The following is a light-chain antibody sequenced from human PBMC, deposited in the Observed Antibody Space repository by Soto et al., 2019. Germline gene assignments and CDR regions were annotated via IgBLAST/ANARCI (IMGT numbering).Light chain of an antibody. Sequence: DIVMTQSPDALAVSLGERATINCKSSRNILYSSNNNNYLAWYQQRPGQPPKLLIYLASTRESGVPDRFSGSGSGTDFTLTITSLKAEDVAVYYCQQYYSPPPTFGQGTKLEIK. J-gene: IGKJ2*01. V-gene: IGKV4-1*01. CDR2: LAS. CDR1: RNILYSSNNNNY. CDR3: QQYYSPPPT.